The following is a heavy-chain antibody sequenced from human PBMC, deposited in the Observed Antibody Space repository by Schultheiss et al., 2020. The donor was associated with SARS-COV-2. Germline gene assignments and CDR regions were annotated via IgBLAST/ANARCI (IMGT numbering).Heavy chain of an antibody. J-gene: IGHJ4*02. CDR1: GFTFSSYW. Sequence: GGSLRLSCAASGFTFSSYWMSWVRQAPGKGLEWVSSISSSSSYIYYADSVKGRFTISRDNSKNSLYLQMNSLRAEDTAVYYCTRDQDIVVVPVHHFDYWGQGTLVTVSS. V-gene: IGHV3-21*04. CDR3: TRDQDIVVVPVHHFDY. CDR2: ISSSSSYI. D-gene: IGHD2-2*01.